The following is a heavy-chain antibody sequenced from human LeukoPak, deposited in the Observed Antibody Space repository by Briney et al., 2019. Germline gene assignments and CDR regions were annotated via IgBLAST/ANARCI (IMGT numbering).Heavy chain of an antibody. CDR1: GFTFSSFG. D-gene: IGHD4-23*01. CDR2: IWFDGSSQ. J-gene: IGHJ3*02. Sequence: GGSLRLSCAASGFTFSSFGIHWVRQAPGKGLEWVALIWFDGSSQYYADSVKGRFVISRDSSRNTLYLQMNSLRDEDTAVYYCARGGYGANDDAFDIWGQGTMVTVSS. CDR3: ARGGYGANDDAFDI. V-gene: IGHV3-33*01.